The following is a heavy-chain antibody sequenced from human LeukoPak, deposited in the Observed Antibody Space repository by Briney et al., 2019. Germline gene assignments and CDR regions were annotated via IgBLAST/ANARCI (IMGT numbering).Heavy chain of an antibody. Sequence: PSETLSLTCAVYGGCFSGYYWSWIRQPPGKGLEWIGEINHSGSTNYNPSLKSRVTISVDTSKNQFSLKLSSVTAADTAVYYCARTAIAVAGTPFDYWGQGTLVTVSS. D-gene: IGHD6-19*01. V-gene: IGHV4-34*01. CDR3: ARTAIAVAGTPFDY. J-gene: IGHJ4*02. CDR1: GGCFSGYY. CDR2: INHSGST.